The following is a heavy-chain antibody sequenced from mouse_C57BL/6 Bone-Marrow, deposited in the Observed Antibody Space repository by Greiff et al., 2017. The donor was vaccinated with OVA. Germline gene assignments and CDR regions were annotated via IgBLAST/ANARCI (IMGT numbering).Heavy chain of an antibody. D-gene: IGHD1-1*01. CDR2: ISNLAYSI. V-gene: IGHV5-15*01. Sequence: EVKLMESGGGLVQPGGSLKLSCAASGFTFSDYGMAWVRQAPRKGPEWVAFISNLAYSIYYADTVTGRFTISRENAKNTLYLEMSSLRSEDTAMYYCARTITTVVAPYAMDYWGQGTSVTVSS. CDR1: GFTFSDYG. J-gene: IGHJ4*01. CDR3: ARTITTVVAPYAMDY.